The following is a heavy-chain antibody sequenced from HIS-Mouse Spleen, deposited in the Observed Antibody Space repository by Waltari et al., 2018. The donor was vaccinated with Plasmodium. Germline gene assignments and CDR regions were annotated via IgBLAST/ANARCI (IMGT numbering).Heavy chain of an antibody. CDR1: GFAFGSYW. CDR3: ASSWYWYFDL. J-gene: IGHJ2*01. D-gene: IGHD6-13*01. Sequence: EVQLVESGGGLVQPGGSMILSCAAFGFAFGSYWMSLVRQPPGKGLEWVANIKQDGSEKYYVDSVKGRFTISRDNAKNSLYLQMNSLRAEDTAVYYCASSWYWYFDLWGRGTLVTVSS. V-gene: IGHV3-7*01. CDR2: IKQDGSEK.